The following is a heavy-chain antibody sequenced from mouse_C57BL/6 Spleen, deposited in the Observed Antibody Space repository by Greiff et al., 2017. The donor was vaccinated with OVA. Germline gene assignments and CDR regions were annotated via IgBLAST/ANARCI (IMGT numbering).Heavy chain of an antibody. J-gene: IGHJ4*01. D-gene: IGHD2-3*01. CDR3: ARLEGWLPHYYAMDY. Sequence: QVQLQQPGTELVKPGASVKLSCKASGYTFTSYWMHWVKQRPGQGLEWIGNINPSNGGTNYNEKFKSKATLTVDKSSSTAYMQLSSLTSEDSAVYYCARLEGWLPHYYAMDYWGQGTSVTVSS. CDR1: GYTFTSYW. V-gene: IGHV1-53*01. CDR2: INPSNGGT.